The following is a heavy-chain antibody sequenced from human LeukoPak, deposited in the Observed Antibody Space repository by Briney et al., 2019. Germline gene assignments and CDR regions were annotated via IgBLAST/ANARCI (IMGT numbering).Heavy chain of an antibody. J-gene: IGHJ4*02. V-gene: IGHV3-20*04. D-gene: IGHD3-10*01. CDR1: GFTFDDYG. CDR3: AKVKGILLWFGELES. CDR2: INWNGGST. Sequence: GGSLRLSCAASGFTFDDYGMSWVRQAPGKGLEWVSGINWNGGSTDYADTVQGRFTISRDNAKNSLFLQMNSLRAEDTAVYYCAKVKGILLWFGELESWGQGTLVTVSS.